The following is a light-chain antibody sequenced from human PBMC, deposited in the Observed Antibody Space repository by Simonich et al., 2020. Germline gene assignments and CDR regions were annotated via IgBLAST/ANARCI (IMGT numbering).Light chain of an antibody. Sequence: EIVMTQSPLSLPVTPGEPAYISCRSSQSLLHSNGYNYLDWYLQKPGQSPQLLIYLGSNRASGVPDRFRGSGSGTDFTLKISRVEAEDVGVYYCMQALQTPWTFGQGTKVEIK. V-gene: IGKV2-28*01. J-gene: IGKJ1*01. CDR3: MQALQTPWT. CDR1: QSLLHSNGYNY. CDR2: LGS.